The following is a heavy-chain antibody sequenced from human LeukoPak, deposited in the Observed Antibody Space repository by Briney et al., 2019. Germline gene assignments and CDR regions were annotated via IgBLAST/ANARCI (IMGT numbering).Heavy chain of an antibody. CDR3: ARTAGSRGDYWFDP. V-gene: IGHV4-59*01. Sequence: SETLSLTCTVSGGSISSYYWSWIRQPPGKGLEWIGYIYYSGSTNYNPSLKGRVTISVDTSKNQFSLKLSSVTAADTAVYYCARTAGSRGDYWFDPWGQGTLVTVSS. J-gene: IGHJ5*02. D-gene: IGHD2-21*02. CDR1: GGSISSYY. CDR2: IYYSGST.